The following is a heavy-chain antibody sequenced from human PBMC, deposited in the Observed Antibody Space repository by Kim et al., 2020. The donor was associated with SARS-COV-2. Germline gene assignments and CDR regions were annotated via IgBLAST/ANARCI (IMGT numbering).Heavy chain of an antibody. V-gene: IGHV1-8*01. CDR2: MNPNSGNT. D-gene: IGHD5-12*01. Sequence: ASVKVSCKASGYTFTSYDINWVRQATGQGLEWMGWMNPNSGNTGYAQKFQGRVTMTRNTSISTAYMELSSLRSEDTAVYYCARLEARGGYNFPGAGNDYWGQGTLVPVSS. CDR1: GYTFTSYD. CDR3: ARLEARGGYNFPGAGNDY. J-gene: IGHJ4*02.